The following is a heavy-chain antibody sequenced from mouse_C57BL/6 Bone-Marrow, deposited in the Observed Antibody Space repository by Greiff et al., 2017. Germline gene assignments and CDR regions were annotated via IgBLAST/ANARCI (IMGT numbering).Heavy chain of an antibody. D-gene: IGHD2-1*01. CDR3: AGSNMGTGGNYAWFAY. Sequence: VQLQQPGAELVKPGASVKVSCKASGYTFTSYWMHWVKQRPGQGLEWIGRIHPSDSDTNYNQKFKGKATLTVDKSSSTAYMQLSSLTSEDSAVYYCAGSNMGTGGNYAWFAYWGQGTLVTVSA. V-gene: IGHV1-74*01. CDR1: GYTFTSYW. J-gene: IGHJ3*01. CDR2: IHPSDSDT.